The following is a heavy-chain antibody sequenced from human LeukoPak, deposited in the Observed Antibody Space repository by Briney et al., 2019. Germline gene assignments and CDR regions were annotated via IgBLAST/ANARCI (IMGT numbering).Heavy chain of an antibody. J-gene: IGHJ4*02. CDR1: GGSISSSNW. V-gene: IGHV4-4*02. D-gene: IGHD5-12*01. CDR2: IYHSGST. CDR3: ARGDSGYDKYYFDY. Sequence: SGTLSLTCAVSGGSISSSNWWSWVRQPPGKGLEWIGEIYHSGSTNYNPSLKSRVTISVDKSKNQFSLKLSSVTAADTAVYYCARGDSGYDKYYFDYWGQGTLVTVSS.